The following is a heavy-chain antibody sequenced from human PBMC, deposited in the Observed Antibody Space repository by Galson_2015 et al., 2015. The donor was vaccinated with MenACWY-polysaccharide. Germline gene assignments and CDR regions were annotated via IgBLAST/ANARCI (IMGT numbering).Heavy chain of an antibody. J-gene: IGHJ6*02. CDR2: IKKDGSEK. CDR3: ARGHRGLGV. CDR1: GFTFSHWW. V-gene: IGHV3-7*01. Sequence: SLSLSGAASGFTFSHWWMTWVRQAPGKGLEWVASIKKDGSEKYYVDSVKGRFTISRDNAKDSLYLKMSGLRAEDTAVYCCARGHRGLGVWGQGTTVTVSS.